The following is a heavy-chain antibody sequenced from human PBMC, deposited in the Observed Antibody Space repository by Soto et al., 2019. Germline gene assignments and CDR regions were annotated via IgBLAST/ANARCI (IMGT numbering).Heavy chain of an antibody. Sequence: QVQLQQWGAGLLKPSETLSLTCAVYGGSFSGYYWSWIRQPPGKGLEWIGEINHSGSTNYNPSLKSRVTISVDTSKNQFSLKLSSETAADTAVYYCARGGIVVVPARGWFDPWGQGTLVTVSS. CDR2: INHSGST. D-gene: IGHD2-2*01. CDR3: ARGGIVVVPARGWFDP. J-gene: IGHJ5*02. CDR1: GGSFSGYY. V-gene: IGHV4-34*01.